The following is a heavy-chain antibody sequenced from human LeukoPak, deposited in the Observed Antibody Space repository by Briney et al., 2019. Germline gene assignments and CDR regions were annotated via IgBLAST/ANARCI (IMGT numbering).Heavy chain of an antibody. J-gene: IGHJ1*01. CDR1: GFTFSTYW. V-gene: IGHV3-7*01. CDR2: IKQDGSEK. CDR3: ARDREVPTPDEYFEH. D-gene: IGHD5-24*01. Sequence: PGGSLRLSCAASGFTFSTYWMTWVGQAPGKGLEWVANIKQDGSEKYYVDSVKGRFTVSRDNAKNSVFLLMNSLRADDTAVYYCARDREVPTPDEYFEHWGQGTLVTVSS.